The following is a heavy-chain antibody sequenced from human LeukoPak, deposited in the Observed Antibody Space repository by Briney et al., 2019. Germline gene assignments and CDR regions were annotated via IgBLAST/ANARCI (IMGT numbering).Heavy chain of an antibody. J-gene: IGHJ4*02. Sequence: QPGGSLRLSCAASGFTVSSNYMSWVRQAPGKGLEWVSIIYSGGSTYYADSVKDRFTISRDNSKNTLYLQMNSLRAEDTAVYYCARVRYYYDSSAYCYYFDYWGQGTLVTVSS. CDR3: ARVRYYYDSSAYCYYFDY. CDR1: GFTVSSNY. V-gene: IGHV3-66*01. D-gene: IGHD3-22*01. CDR2: IYSGGST.